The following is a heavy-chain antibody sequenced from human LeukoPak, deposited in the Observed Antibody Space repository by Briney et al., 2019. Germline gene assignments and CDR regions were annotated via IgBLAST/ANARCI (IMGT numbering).Heavy chain of an antibody. Sequence: ASVKVSCKASGYTFTSYGISWVRQAPGQGLEWMGWISAYNGNTNYAQKLQGRVTVTTDTSTSTAYMELRSLRSDDTAVYYCARLLRYCSGGSCPNWFDPWGQGTLVTVSS. CDR1: GYTFTSYG. J-gene: IGHJ5*02. D-gene: IGHD2-15*01. V-gene: IGHV1-18*01. CDR2: ISAYNGNT. CDR3: ARLLRYCSGGSCPNWFDP.